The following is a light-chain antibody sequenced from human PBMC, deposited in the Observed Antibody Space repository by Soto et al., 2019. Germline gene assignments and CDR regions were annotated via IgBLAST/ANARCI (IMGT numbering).Light chain of an antibody. CDR1: SSDVAIYNR. Sequence: QSALTQPRSVSGSPGQSVTISCTGLSSDVAIYNRVSWYQQPPGTAPRLIIYEVSNRPSGVPGRFSGSRSGNTASLAISGLQAEDEADYYCCSYAGGHTWGFGTGTKLTVL. CDR2: EVS. J-gene: IGLJ1*01. V-gene: IGLV2-18*02. CDR3: CSYAGGHTWG.